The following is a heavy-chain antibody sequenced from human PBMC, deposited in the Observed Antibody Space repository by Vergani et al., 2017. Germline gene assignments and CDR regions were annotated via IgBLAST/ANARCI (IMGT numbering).Heavy chain of an antibody. CDR2: ISASGGST. CDR3: AKDRPRDWETPLFLFDY. D-gene: IGHD1-26*01. V-gene: IGHV3-23*01. Sequence: EVQLLESGGGLVQPGESLRLSCTVSGFTFTSYGISWVRQAPGKGLEWVSGISASGGSTYYTDSVKGLFIISRDISKNTLYLQMSSLRADDTAVYYCAKDRPRDWETPLFLFDYWGQGTLVAVSS. J-gene: IGHJ4*02. CDR1: GFTFTSYG.